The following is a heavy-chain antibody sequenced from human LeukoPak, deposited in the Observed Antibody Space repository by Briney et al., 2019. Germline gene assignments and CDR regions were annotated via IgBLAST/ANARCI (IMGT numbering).Heavy chain of an antibody. CDR3: ARVAVATTYFDY. CDR1: GGSISPYF. D-gene: IGHD5-12*01. CDR2: IYSTGRS. V-gene: IGHV4-4*07. Sequence: SETLSLTCSVSGGSISPYFWSWIRQPAGKGLEWIGRIYSTGRSTYNSSLEGRVTMSVDKSKNQLSLNLTSVTAADTAVYYCARVAVATTYFDYWGQGTLVTVSS. J-gene: IGHJ4*02.